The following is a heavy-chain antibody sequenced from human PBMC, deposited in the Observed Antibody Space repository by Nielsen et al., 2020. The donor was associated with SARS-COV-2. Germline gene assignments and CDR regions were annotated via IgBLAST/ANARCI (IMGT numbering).Heavy chain of an antibody. V-gene: IGHV4-30-4*01. CDR1: GGSISSYEYY. J-gene: IGHJ4*02. CDR3: ARSRGCSSTSCYTKNVYYFDY. Sequence: SETLSLTCSVSGGSISSYEYYWTWIRQSPGKGLEWIGYIYYSGTAYYNPSLKSRVTISVDTSKNQFSLKLSSVTAADTAVYYCARSRGCSSTSCYTKNVYYFDYWGQGTLVTVSS. D-gene: IGHD2-2*02. CDR2: IYYSGTA.